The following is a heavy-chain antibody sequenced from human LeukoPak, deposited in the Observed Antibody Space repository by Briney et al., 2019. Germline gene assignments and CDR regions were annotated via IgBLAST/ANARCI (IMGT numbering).Heavy chain of an antibody. CDR2: ISSGSSAI. CDR1: GFSFSTYS. CDR3: GTGDPRFDY. D-gene: IGHD7-27*01. J-gene: IGHJ4*02. V-gene: IGHV3-48*01. Sequence: PGGSLRLSCAASGFSFSTYSMNWVRQAPGKGLQWVSYISSGSSAIYYTDSVKGRFTITRDDAKNSVYLQMNSLRIEDTAVYYCGTGDPRFDYWGQGILVTVSS.